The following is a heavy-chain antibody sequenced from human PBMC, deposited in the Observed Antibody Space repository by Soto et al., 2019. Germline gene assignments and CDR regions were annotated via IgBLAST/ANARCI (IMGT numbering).Heavy chain of an antibody. J-gene: IGHJ5*01. CDR2: TYYRCKWYN. CDR1: GASVSSNSAT. D-gene: IGHD3-16*01. V-gene: IGHV6-1*01. Sequence: QVQLQKSGPGLVKPSQTLSLTCAISGASVSSNSATWDWIRQSPSRGLEWLGRTYYRCKWYNDYAVSVDSGITIKPATANHLLSLQLNSVSPDDTAVYYCARLIGNSGLDSWGQGTLVTVSS. CDR3: ARLIGNSGLDS.